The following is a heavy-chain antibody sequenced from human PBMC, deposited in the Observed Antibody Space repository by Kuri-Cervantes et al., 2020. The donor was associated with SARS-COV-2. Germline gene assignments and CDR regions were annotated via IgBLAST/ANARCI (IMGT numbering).Heavy chain of an antibody. V-gene: IGHV3-43*01. CDR1: GFTFDDYS. CDR2: ISWDGGST. Sequence: GESLKISCAASGFTFDDYSMHWVRQAPGKGLEWVSLISWDGGSTYYADSVKGRFTISRDNSKNSLYLQMNSLRAEDTAVYYCARILMVYSLDHWGQGTLVTVSS. CDR3: ARILMVYSLDH. J-gene: IGHJ4*02. D-gene: IGHD2-8*01.